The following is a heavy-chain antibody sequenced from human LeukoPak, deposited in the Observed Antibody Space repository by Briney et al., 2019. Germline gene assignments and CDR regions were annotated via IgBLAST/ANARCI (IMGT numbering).Heavy chain of an antibody. V-gene: IGHV1-18*01. Sequence: ASVKVSCKASGYTFTSYGISWVRQAPGQGLEWMGWISAYNGNTNYAQKLQGRVTMTTDTSTSTAYMELRSLRSDDTAVYYCARDQLVGTFVATIWSGYCYYGMDVWGQGTTVTVSS. J-gene: IGHJ6*02. CDR2: ISAYNGNT. CDR1: GYTFTSYG. D-gene: IGHD5-12*01. CDR3: ARDQLVGTFVATIWSGYCYYGMDV.